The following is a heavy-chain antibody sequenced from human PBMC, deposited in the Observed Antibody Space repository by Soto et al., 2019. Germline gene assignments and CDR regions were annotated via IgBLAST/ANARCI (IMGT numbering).Heavy chain of an antibody. CDR1: GFTFSSYA. D-gene: IGHD3-3*01. CDR3: ARDKGDLRFFEWSDFFDY. J-gene: IGHJ4*02. CDR2: ISYDGSNK. V-gene: IGHV3-30-3*01. Sequence: QVQLVESGGGVVQPGRSLRLSCAAAGFTFSSYALHWVRQAPGKGLEWVALISYDGSNKYYADSVKGRFTISRDNSKNTLYLQMNSLRAEDTAVYYCARDKGDLRFFEWSDFFDYWGQGTLVTVSS.